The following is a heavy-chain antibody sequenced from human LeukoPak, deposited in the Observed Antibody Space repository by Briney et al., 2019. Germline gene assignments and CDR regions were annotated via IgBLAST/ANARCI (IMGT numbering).Heavy chain of an antibody. CDR1: GGSMSSYY. Sequence: SETLSLTCTVSGGSMSSYYWSWIRQPPGKGLEWIGYIYYSGSTNYNPSLKSRVTISVDTSKNQFTLKLSSVTAADTAVYYCAATDYYDSSGCFDYWGQGTLVTVSS. J-gene: IGHJ4*02. D-gene: IGHD3-22*01. V-gene: IGHV4-59*01. CDR3: AATDYYDSSGCFDY. CDR2: IYYSGST.